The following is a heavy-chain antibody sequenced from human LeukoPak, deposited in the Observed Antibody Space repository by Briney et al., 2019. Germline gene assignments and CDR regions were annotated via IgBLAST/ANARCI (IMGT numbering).Heavy chain of an antibody. V-gene: IGHV4-59*08. CDR3: ARRAYSAAYWKHFDY. J-gene: IGHJ4*02. D-gene: IGHD1-1*01. CDR2: FYYSDST. Sequence: SETLSLTCTVSGGSIRNYFWSWIRQPPGKGLESIAYFYYSDSTNYNPSLKSRLSVSVDTSRNQFSLKLNSVTAADTAVYFCARRAYSAAYWKHFDYWGQGTLVTVSS. CDR1: GGSIRNYF.